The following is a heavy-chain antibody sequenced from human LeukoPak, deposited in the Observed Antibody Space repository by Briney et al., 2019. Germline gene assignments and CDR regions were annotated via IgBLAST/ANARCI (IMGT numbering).Heavy chain of an antibody. CDR3: ARGPVDTAMNYYFDY. D-gene: IGHD5-18*01. CDR1: GGSMSSYY. V-gene: IGHV4-59*01. J-gene: IGHJ4*02. Sequence: SETLSLTCTVSGGSMSSYYWSWIRQPPGKGLEWIGYIYYSGSTNYNPSLKSRVTISVDTSKNQFSLKLSSVTAADTAVYYCARGPVDTAMNYYFDYWGQGTLVTVSS. CDR2: IYYSGST.